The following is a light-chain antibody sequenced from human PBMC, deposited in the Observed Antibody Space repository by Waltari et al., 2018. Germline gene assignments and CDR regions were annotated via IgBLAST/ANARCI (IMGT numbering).Light chain of an antibody. J-gene: IGKJ1*01. CDR2: GAT. V-gene: IGKV1-39*01. Sequence: DIQMTQSPSTLSASVGDRVTISCRAGQSISVYLNWYQLKHGEAPKLLIHGATTLENGVPTRFSGSGSGTDFTLTISTLQPEDFATYYCQQSFTTLWTFGQGTEVEIK. CDR3: QQSFTTLWT. CDR1: QSISVY.